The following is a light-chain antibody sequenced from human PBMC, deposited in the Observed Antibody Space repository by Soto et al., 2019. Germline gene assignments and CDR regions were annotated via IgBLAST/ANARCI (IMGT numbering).Light chain of an antibody. J-gene: IGKJ4*01. Sequence: DIQMTQSPSSLSASVGDRVTISCRASQSISNFLNWYQQKPGKAPQLLIYAASRLHSGVPPRFSGSGAGTDFTLTISSLQPEDFATYFCQQSYTTVRSFGGGTKLE. V-gene: IGKV1-39*01. CDR3: QQSYTTVRS. CDR1: QSISNF. CDR2: AAS.